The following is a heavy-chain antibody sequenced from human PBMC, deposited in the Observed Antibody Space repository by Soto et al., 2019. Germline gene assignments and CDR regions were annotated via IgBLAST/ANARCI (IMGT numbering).Heavy chain of an antibody. CDR1: GYSFTTYY. D-gene: IGHD3-16*01. V-gene: IGHV1-46*01. CDR2: INPSTGTT. J-gene: IGHJ6*02. CDR3: AREWANNTLIGGVTYLYYHGMDV. Sequence: QVQLVQSGAEVKKPGASVKVSCKASGYSFTTYYIQWVRHAPGHGPEWLGIINPSTGTTSYAQKFQGRVTMTRDTSTSTVYMELGSLRSEDSAVYYCAREWANNTLIGGVTYLYYHGMDVWGQGITVTVSS.